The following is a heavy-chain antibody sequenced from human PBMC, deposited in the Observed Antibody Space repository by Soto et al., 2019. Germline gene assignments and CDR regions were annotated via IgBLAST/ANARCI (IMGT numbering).Heavy chain of an antibody. CDR2: IIPIFGTA. D-gene: IGHD4-17*01. V-gene: IGHV1-69*12. CDR1: GGTFSSYA. Sequence: QVQLVQSGAEVKKPGSSVKVSCKASGGTFSSYAISWVRQAPGQGLEWMGGIIPIFGTANYAQKFQGRVTITADESTSTAYMELSSLRSEDTSVYYCAAPGGHDYGDYGTTKLDYSGQGTLVTVSS. CDR3: AAPGGHDYGDYGTTKLDY. J-gene: IGHJ4*02.